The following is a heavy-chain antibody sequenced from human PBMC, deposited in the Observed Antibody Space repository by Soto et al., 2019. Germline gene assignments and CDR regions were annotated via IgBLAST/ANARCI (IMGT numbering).Heavy chain of an antibody. V-gene: IGHV3-11*01. CDR1: GFTFSDYY. D-gene: IGHD2-15*01. CDR2: ISSSGSTT. CDR3: ARGNMVDPLVYYYGMDV. Sequence: SGGSLRLSCAASGFTFSDYYMRWIRQAPGKGLEWVSYISSSGSTTYYADSVKGRFTISRDNAKNSLSLQMNSLRAEDTAVYYCARGNMVDPLVYYYGMDVWGQGTTVTVSS. J-gene: IGHJ6*02.